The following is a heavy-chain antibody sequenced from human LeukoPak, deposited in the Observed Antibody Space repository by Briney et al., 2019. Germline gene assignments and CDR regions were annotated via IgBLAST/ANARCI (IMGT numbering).Heavy chain of an antibody. V-gene: IGHV3-48*03. CDR1: GFTFSSYE. D-gene: IGHD4-23*01. CDR2: ISSSGSTI. CDR3: ARDSLNDYGGLFDY. J-gene: IGHJ4*02. Sequence: PGGSLRLSCAASGFTFSSYEMNWVRQAPGKGLEWVSYISSSGSTIYYADSVKGRFTISRDNAKNSLYLQMNSLRAEDTAVYYCARDSLNDYGGLFDYWGQGTLVTVSS.